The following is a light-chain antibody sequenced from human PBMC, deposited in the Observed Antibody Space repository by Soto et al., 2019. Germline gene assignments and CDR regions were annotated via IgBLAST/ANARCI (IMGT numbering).Light chain of an antibody. CDR1: QTILNSPNNRNC. CDR2: WAS. CDR3: QQYYSIPYT. V-gene: IGKV4-1*01. Sequence: DIVMTQSPDSLAVSLGERATINCKSSQTILNSPNNRNCLTWYQQKPGQPPRLLIYWASDREPGVPDRFSGSGSGTEFTLTINSLQAEDVAVYYCQQYYSIPYTFGQGTRLELK. J-gene: IGKJ2*01.